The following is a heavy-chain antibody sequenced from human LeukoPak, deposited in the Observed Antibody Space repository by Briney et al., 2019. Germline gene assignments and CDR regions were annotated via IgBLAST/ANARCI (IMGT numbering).Heavy chain of an antibody. CDR3: ARDGGYYFDY. CDR1: GFTFSSYG. J-gene: IGHJ4*02. Sequence: GTSLRLSCAASGFTFSSYGMHWVRQAPGKGLEWVAVIWYDGSNKYYAGSVKGRFTISRDNSKNTPYLQMNSLRAEDTAVYYCARDGGYYFDYWGQGTLVTVSS. D-gene: IGHD2-15*01. CDR2: IWYDGSNK. V-gene: IGHV3-33*01.